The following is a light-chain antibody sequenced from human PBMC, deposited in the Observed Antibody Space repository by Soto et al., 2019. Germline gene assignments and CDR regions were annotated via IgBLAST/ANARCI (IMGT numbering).Light chain of an antibody. J-gene: IGKJ1*01. CDR2: GAS. Sequence: EIVLTQSPGTLSLSPGERATLSCRASQSINNNYLAWYQQTRGQAPRLLIYGASSRATGIPDRFSGSGSGTDFTLTISRLEPEDFAVYYCQQYGGSPLTFGQGTKVEIK. V-gene: IGKV3-20*01. CDR1: QSINNNY. CDR3: QQYGGSPLT.